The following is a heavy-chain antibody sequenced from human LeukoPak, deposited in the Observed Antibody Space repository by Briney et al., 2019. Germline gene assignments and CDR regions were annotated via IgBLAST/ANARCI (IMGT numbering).Heavy chain of an antibody. Sequence: ASVKVSCKASGYTFTSYYMHWVRQAPGQGLEWMGIINPSGGSTSYAQKFQGRVTMTRDMSTSTVYMELSSLRSEDTAVYYCARGGYCSSTSCYGGYDYWGQGTLVTVSS. D-gene: IGHD2-2*01. CDR1: GYTFTSYY. CDR3: ARGGYCSSTSCYGGYDY. V-gene: IGHV1-46*01. J-gene: IGHJ4*02. CDR2: INPSGGST.